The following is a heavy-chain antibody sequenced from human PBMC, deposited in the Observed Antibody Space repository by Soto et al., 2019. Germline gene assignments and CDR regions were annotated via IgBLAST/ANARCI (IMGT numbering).Heavy chain of an antibody. CDR3: ARLHSASYHSPLRY. CDR1: GYSFTNYW. J-gene: IGHJ4*02. D-gene: IGHD1-26*01. CDR2: IYPGDSDT. V-gene: IGHV5-51*07. Sequence: CKGPGYSFTNYWIGWVHQMPGKGLEWMGIIYPGDSDTRCSPSFQGQVTISADRSISTAYVQWSSLKASDTAMYYCARLHSASYHSPLRYWGQGTLVTVSS.